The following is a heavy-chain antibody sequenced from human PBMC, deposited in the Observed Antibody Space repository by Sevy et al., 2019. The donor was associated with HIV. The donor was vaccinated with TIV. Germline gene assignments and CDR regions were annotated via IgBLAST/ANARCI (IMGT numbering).Heavy chain of an antibody. CDR2: ISYDGSNE. Sequence: GGSLRLSCSASGFTFSSFSMHWVRQSPDRGLEWLTVISYDGSNEDYADSVKGRFTISRDNLKNTLYLQMNSLRVKDTAVYYCAKCGGDCYSRGRFDYWGQGTVVTVSS. V-gene: IGHV3-30-3*02. CDR3: AKCGGDCYSRGRFDY. CDR1: GFTFSSFS. D-gene: IGHD2-21*02. J-gene: IGHJ4*02.